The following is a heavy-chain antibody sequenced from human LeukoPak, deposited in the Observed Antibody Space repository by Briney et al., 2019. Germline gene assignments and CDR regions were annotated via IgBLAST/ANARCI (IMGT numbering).Heavy chain of an antibody. D-gene: IGHD6-13*01. J-gene: IGHJ5*02. V-gene: IGHV4-59*08. Sequence: TSETLSLTCTVSGVSISRYYWSWVRQPPGKGLEWIGYIYYSGSTNYNPSLKSRVPISVDTSKNQFSLKLSSVAAADTAVYYCARLPVPGIAAAGTSGWFDPWGQGTLVTVSS. CDR3: ARLPVPGIAAAGTSGWFDP. CDR2: IYYSGST. CDR1: GVSISRYY.